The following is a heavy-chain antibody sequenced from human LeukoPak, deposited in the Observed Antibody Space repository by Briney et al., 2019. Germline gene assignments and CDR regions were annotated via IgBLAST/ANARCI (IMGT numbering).Heavy chain of an antibody. J-gene: IGHJ4*02. CDR3: ASPGIAVAGTKVLYDY. D-gene: IGHD6-19*01. Sequence: SETLSLTCAVYGGSFSGYYWSWIRQPPGKGLEWIGEINHSGSTNYNPSLKSRVTISVDTSKNQFSLKLSSVTAADTAVYYCASPGIAVAGTKVLYDYWGPGTLVTVSS. CDR1: GGSFSGYY. V-gene: IGHV4-34*01. CDR2: INHSGST.